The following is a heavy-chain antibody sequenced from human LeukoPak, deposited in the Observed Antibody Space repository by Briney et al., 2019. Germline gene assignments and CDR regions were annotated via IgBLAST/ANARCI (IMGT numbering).Heavy chain of an antibody. CDR1: GASISSGSYY. D-gene: IGHD3-22*01. V-gene: IGHV4-61*09. CDR2: IYTSGST. J-gene: IGHJ5*02. Sequence: SETLSLTCTVSGASISSGSYYWSWIRQPAGKGLEWIGHIYTSGSTNFNPSLKSRVTISVDTSKNQFSLKLSSVTAADTAVYYCARDYYDSSGNHDNWFDPWGQGTLVTVSS. CDR3: ARDYYDSSGNHDNWFDP.